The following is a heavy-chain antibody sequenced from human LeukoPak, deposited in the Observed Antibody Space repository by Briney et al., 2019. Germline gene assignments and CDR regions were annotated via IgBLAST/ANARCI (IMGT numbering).Heavy chain of an antibody. CDR2: INPSGGST. V-gene: IGHV1-46*01. CDR3: ARASTANYFDY. Sequence: VASVKVSCKASGYTFTSYYMHWVRQAPGQGLEWMGIINPSGGSTSYAQKFQGRVTMTRDTSTSTVYMELSSLRSEDTAEYYCARASTANYFDYWGQGTLVTVSS. J-gene: IGHJ4*02. D-gene: IGHD4-17*01. CDR1: GYTFTSYY.